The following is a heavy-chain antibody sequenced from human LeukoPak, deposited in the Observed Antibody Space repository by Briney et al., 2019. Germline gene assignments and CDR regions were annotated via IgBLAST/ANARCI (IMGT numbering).Heavy chain of an antibody. V-gene: IGHV1-18*01. D-gene: IGHD6-19*01. Sequence: ASVKVSCKASGYTFTSYGISWVRQAPGQGLEWMGWISAYNGNTNYAQKLQGRVTTTTDTSTSTAYMELRSLRSDDTAVYYCARDLWGLYSSGLMGSAFDIWGQGTMVTVSS. CDR2: ISAYNGNT. J-gene: IGHJ3*02. CDR1: GYTFTSYG. CDR3: ARDLWGLYSSGLMGSAFDI.